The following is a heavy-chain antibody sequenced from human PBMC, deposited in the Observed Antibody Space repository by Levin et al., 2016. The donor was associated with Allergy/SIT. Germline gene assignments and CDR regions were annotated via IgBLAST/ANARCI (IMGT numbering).Heavy chain of an antibody. CDR2: IYSGGST. D-gene: IGHD6-13*01. CDR1: GFTVSSNY. Sequence: GESLKISCAASGFTVSSNYMSWVRQAPGKGLEWVSVIYSGGSTYYADSVKGRFTISRDNSKNTLYLQMNSLRAEDTAVYYCASPSKIAAAGYYYYGMDVWGQGTTVTVSS. J-gene: IGHJ6*02. CDR3: ASPSKIAAAGYYYYGMDV. V-gene: IGHV3-53*01.